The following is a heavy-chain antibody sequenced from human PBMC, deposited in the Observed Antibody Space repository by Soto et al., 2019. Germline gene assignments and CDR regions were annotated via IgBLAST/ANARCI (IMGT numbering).Heavy chain of an antibody. CDR2: ISWDGGST. CDR1: GFTFDDYT. D-gene: IGHD3-3*01. V-gene: IGHV3-43*01. CDR3: AKSGRAEWLLGDYYFDY. Sequence: EVQLVESGGVVVQPGGSLRLSCAASGFTFDDYTMHWVRQAPGKGLEWVSLISWDGGSTYYADSVKGRFTISRDNSKNSLYLQMNSRRTEDTALYYCAKSGRAEWLLGDYYFDYWGQGPLVSVSS. J-gene: IGHJ4*02.